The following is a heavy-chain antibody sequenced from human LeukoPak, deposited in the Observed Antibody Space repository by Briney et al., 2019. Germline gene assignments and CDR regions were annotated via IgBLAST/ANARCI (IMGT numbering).Heavy chain of an antibody. D-gene: IGHD4-23*01. J-gene: IGHJ3*02. CDR1: GFTFSSYG. V-gene: IGHV3-33*01. CDR2: IWNDGSDM. CDR3: ARVRSVGGNPHAFNI. Sequence: GRSLRLSCAASGFTFSSYGMHWVRQAPGKGLEWVALIWNDGSDMSYADSVKGRFTISRDNSKNTLDLQMNSLRVEDTALYYCARVRSVGGNPHAFNIWGQGTMVTVSS.